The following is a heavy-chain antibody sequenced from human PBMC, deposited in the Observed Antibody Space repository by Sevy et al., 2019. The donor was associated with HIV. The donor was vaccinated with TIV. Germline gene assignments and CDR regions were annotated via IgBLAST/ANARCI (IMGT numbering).Heavy chain of an antibody. CDR3: AWRYFDL. Sequence: GGSLRLSCKASGFSFTDFWMQWVRQVPGKGREWVANINQDGSEMYYVDSVKGRFTISCNNAESALYLQMHGLRAEDAVTYFCAWRYFDLWGQGTVVTVSS. CDR2: INQDGSEM. V-gene: IGHV3-7*01. J-gene: IGHJ4*02. CDR1: GFSFTDFW.